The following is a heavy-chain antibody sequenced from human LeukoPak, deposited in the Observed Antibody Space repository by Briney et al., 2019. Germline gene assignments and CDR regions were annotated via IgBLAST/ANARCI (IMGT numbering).Heavy chain of an antibody. D-gene: IGHD6-6*01. CDR2: ISSNSNI. CDR1: GFTFSSYG. V-gene: IGHV3-21*01. CDR3: EESSSSGYYFDY. J-gene: IGHJ4*02. Sequence: PGGSLRLSCAASGFTFSSYGMHWVRQAPGKGLEWVSSISSNSNIYYADSVKGRFTISRDNAKNSLYLQMNSLRAEDTAVYSREESSSSGYYFDYWGQGALVTVSS.